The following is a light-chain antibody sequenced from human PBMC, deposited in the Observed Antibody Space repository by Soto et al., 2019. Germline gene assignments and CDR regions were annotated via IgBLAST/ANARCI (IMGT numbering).Light chain of an antibody. Sequence: DIQMTQSPSTLSASVGDRVTITCRASQSISSWLAWYQQKPGKAPKLLIYKASSLESGVPSRFTGSGSGTTFTLTISSLQPDDFATYYCQQYNSYPYSFGQATKLEIK. CDR1: QSISSW. V-gene: IGKV1-5*03. CDR3: QQYNSYPYS. J-gene: IGKJ2*01. CDR2: KAS.